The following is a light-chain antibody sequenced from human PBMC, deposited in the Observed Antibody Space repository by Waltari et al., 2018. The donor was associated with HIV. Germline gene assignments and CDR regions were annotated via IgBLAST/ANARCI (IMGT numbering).Light chain of an antibody. CDR3: CSYSRGGDSYV. Sequence: QSVLTQPASVSGFLGQSITIPCGGRSCDIRSFHIVSWYHRRPYQAPRLIIHDVRSRPSGVSTRFSGSKTGSTDSLTISGLNSEDESVYYCCSYSRGGDSYVFGPGT. J-gene: IGLJ1*01. CDR1: SCDIRSFHI. V-gene: IGLV2-14*01. CDR2: DVR.